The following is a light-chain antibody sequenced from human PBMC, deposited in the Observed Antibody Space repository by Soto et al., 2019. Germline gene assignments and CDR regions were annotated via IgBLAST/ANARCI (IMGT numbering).Light chain of an antibody. CDR3: QQYGSSGT. Sequence: IVITQSPSTLSVSQGERATLSCRASQTVDSNFLAWYQQKPGQAPRLLIYAASTRATGIPDRFSGSGSGTDFTLTISRLEPEDFAVYYCQQYGSSGTFGQGTKVDIK. CDR1: QTVDSNF. V-gene: IGKV3-20*01. J-gene: IGKJ1*01. CDR2: AAS.